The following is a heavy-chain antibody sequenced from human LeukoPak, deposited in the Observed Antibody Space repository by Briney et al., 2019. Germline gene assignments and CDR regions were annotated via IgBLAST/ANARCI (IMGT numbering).Heavy chain of an antibody. D-gene: IGHD3-22*01. Sequence: ASVKVSCKVSVYTFTELSMHGVRQAPGKGLEWMGGFDPEDGETIYAQKFQGRVTMTEDTSTDTAYMELSSLRSEDTAVYYCATYYYDSSMTGIWGQGTMVTVSS. CDR3: ATYYYDSSMTGI. CDR1: VYTFTELS. CDR2: FDPEDGET. V-gene: IGHV1-24*01. J-gene: IGHJ3*02.